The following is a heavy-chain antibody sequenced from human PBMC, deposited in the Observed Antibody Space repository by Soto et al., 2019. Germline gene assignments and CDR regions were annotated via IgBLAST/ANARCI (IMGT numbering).Heavy chain of an antibody. Sequence: ELQLVESGGGLVQPGGSLRLSCVVSGFSFSNYWMSWVRQAPGKGLEWVANIKQDGSETYYVDSVKGRFTISRDNAENSLYLQMTSLRGDDTAVYYCARGWAITAGTGDNWGQGTLVIVSS. CDR3: ARGWAITAGTGDN. CDR1: GFSFSNYW. D-gene: IGHD6-19*01. V-gene: IGHV3-7*01. J-gene: IGHJ4*02. CDR2: IKQDGSET.